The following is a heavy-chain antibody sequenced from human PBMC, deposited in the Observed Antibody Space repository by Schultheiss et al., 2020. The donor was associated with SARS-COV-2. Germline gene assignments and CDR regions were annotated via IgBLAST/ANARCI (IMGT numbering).Heavy chain of an antibody. V-gene: IGHV3-73*01. CDR1: GFDFSVYA. CDR3: TSNRAVAADY. Sequence: GSLRLSCAASGFDFSVYAVHWVRQIPGKGLEWIGRIRSRANSYATTYAASVKGRFTISRDDSKNTAYLQMNSLKTEDTAVYYCTSNRAVAADYWGQGTLVTVSS. J-gene: IGHJ4*02. D-gene: IGHD6-19*01. CDR2: IRSRANSYAT.